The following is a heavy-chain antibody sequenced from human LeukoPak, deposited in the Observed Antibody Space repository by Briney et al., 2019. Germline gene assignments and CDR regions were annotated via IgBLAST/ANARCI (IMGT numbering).Heavy chain of an antibody. D-gene: IGHD2-15*01. Sequence: PSETLSLTCAVYGGSFSGYYWSWIRQPPGKGLEWIGEINHSGSTNYNPSLKSRVTISVDTSKNQFSLKLSSMTAADTAVYYCARYHRGGYYFDYWGQGTLVTVSS. CDR1: GGSFSGYY. CDR3: ARYHRGGYYFDY. J-gene: IGHJ4*02. CDR2: INHSGST. V-gene: IGHV4-34*01.